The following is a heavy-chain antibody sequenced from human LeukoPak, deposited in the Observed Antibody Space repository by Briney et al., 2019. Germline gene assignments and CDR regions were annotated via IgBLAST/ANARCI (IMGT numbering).Heavy chain of an antibody. Sequence: SETLSLTCTVSGGSISSYYWSWIRQPPGKGLEWIGYMYYSGTTNYNPSLKSRVTISVDTSKNQFSLKLSSVTAADTAVYYCARAPRYCSSTNCYCYYGMDVWGQGTTVTVSS. J-gene: IGHJ6*02. CDR3: ARAPRYCSSTNCYCYYGMDV. CDR2: MYYSGTT. V-gene: IGHV4-59*01. CDR1: GGSISSYY. D-gene: IGHD2-2*01.